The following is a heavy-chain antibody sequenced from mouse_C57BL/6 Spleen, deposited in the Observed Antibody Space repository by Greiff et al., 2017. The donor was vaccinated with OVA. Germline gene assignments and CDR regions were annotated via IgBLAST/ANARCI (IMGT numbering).Heavy chain of an antibody. CDR1: GYTFTEYT. V-gene: IGHV1-62-2*01. CDR3: ARHEGLGYDYDGYAMDY. CDR2: FYPGSGSI. Sequence: QVQLKESGAELVKPGASVKLSCKASGYTFTEYTLHWVTQRSGQGLEWIGWFYPGSGSIKYNEKFKDKATLTADKSSSTVYMELSRLTSEDSAVYFCARHEGLGYDYDGYAMDYWGQGTSVTVSS. D-gene: IGHD2-4*01. J-gene: IGHJ4*01.